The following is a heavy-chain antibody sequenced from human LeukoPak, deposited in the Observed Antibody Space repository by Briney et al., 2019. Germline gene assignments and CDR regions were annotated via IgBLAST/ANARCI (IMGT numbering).Heavy chain of an antibody. CDR3: ARAASIAAAGAIPSH. J-gene: IGHJ4*02. CDR2: ISGSGGST. Sequence: VGSLRLSCAASGFTFSSYGMHWVRQAPGKGLEWVSAISGSGGSTYYADSVKGRFTISRDNAKNSLYLQMNSLRAEDTAVYYCARAASIAAAGAIPSHWGQGTLVTVSS. V-gene: IGHV3-21*01. CDR1: GFTFSSYG. D-gene: IGHD6-13*01.